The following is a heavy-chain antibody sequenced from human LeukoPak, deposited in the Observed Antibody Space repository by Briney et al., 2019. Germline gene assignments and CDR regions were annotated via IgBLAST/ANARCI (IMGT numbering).Heavy chain of an antibody. Sequence: GGSLRLSCAASGFTFSSYWMHWVRQAPGKGLVWVSRINSDGSSTSYADSVKGRFTVSRDNAKNTLYLQMNSLRAEDTAVYYCARDFEHQAATLFDYWGQGTLVTVSS. CDR1: GFTFSSYW. CDR3: ARDFEHQAATLFDY. J-gene: IGHJ4*02. CDR2: INSDGSST. V-gene: IGHV3-74*01. D-gene: IGHD2-15*01.